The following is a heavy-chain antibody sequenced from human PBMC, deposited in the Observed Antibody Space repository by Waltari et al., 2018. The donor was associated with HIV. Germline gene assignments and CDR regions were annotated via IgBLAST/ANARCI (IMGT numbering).Heavy chain of an antibody. D-gene: IGHD3-10*01. Sequence: QVQLVQSGAEVKKPGSSVKVPCTASGGAFVSHTINWVRQAPGQGLEWMGRAIPMFGTANYAQKFQGRVTITADKSTSTAYMELNGLRFDDTAVYYCASARETMGVDFDSWGQGTLVTVS. CDR1: GGAFVSHT. J-gene: IGHJ5*01. CDR3: ASARETMGVDFDS. V-gene: IGHV1-69*08. CDR2: AIPMFGTA.